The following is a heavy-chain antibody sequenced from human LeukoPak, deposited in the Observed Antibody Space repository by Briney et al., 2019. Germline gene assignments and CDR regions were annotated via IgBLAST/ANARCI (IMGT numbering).Heavy chain of an antibody. CDR2: ISGSSGST. Sequence: GGSLRLSCAASGFTFSSYAMSWVRQAPGKGLEWVSAISGSSGSTYYADSVKGRFTISRDNSKNMLYLQMNSLRAEDTAVYYCAKDPALRALYFDYWGQGTLVTVSS. J-gene: IGHJ4*02. CDR3: AKDPALRALYFDY. V-gene: IGHV3-23*01. CDR1: GFTFSSYA. D-gene: IGHD4-17*01.